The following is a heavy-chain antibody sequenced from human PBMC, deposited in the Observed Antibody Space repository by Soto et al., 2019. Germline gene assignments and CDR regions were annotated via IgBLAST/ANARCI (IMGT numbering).Heavy chain of an antibody. J-gene: IGHJ4*02. CDR2: ISSSSSYT. Sequence: ESGGGLVKPGGSLRLSCAASGFTFSDYYMSWIRQAPGKGLEWVSYISSSSSYTNYADSVKGRLTISRDNAKNSLYLQMNSLRAEDTTVYYCARGCYDSSGYTGFDYWGQGTLVTVSS. CDR1: GFTFSDYY. V-gene: IGHV3-11*06. D-gene: IGHD3-22*01. CDR3: ARGCYDSSGYTGFDY.